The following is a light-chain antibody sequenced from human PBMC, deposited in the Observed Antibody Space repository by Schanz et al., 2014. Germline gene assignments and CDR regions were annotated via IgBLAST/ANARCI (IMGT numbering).Light chain of an antibody. CDR1: QTVMSAC. CDR3: QQYGMT. V-gene: IGKV3-20*01. CDR2: GAS. J-gene: IGKJ1*01. Sequence: EIVLTQSPGTLSLSPGERATLSCRASQTVMSACFTWNQQKPGQAPRLLIYGASSSATGIPDRFSGSVSGTDFTQTSSRLESEECAVYYCQQYGMTFGQGTKV.